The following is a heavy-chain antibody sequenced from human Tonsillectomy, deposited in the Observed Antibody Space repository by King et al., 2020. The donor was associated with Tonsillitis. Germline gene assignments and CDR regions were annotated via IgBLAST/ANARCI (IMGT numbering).Heavy chain of an antibody. D-gene: IGHD3-10*01. CDR3: ARAPVRRGVITHFDY. Sequence: VQLVESGGSLVQPGGSLRLSCAVSGFTFSSESMTWVRQAPGKGLEWISYIDRNSGRIYYADSLRGRFTISRDNAKNSLYLQMDSLRVEDTAVYYCARAPVRRGVITHFDYWGQGTLVTVSS. V-gene: IGHV3-48*01. CDR2: IDRNSGRI. J-gene: IGHJ4*02. CDR1: GFTFSSES.